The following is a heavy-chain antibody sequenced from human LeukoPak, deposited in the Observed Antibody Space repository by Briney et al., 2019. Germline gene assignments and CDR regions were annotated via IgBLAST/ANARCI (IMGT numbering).Heavy chain of an antibody. J-gene: IGHJ4*02. CDR3: ARGPAASGYYDSRGRYGYFDC. D-gene: IGHD3-22*01. CDR1: GFTFSSYE. Sequence: GGSLRLSCAASGFTFSSYEMNWVRQAPGKGLEWVSYISSSGSTIYYADSVKGRFTISRDNAKNSLYLQMNSLRAEDTAVYYCARGPAASGYYDSRGRYGYFDCWGQGTLVTVSS. CDR2: ISSSGSTI. V-gene: IGHV3-48*03.